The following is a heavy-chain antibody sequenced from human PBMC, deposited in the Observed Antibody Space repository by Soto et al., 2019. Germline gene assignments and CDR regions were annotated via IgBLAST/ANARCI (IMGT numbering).Heavy chain of an antibody. CDR1: GYSFTSYW. CDR3: ARPSYSSSRYSGMDV. V-gene: IGHV5-51*01. J-gene: IGHJ6*02. Sequence: ESLKVSCKVTGYSFTSYWIGWVRQMPGKGLEWMGIIYPGDSDTRYSPSFEGQVTISADKSITTAYLQWSSLKASDTAMYYCARPSYSSSRYSGMDVWGQGNTVTVSS. CDR2: IYPGDSDT. D-gene: IGHD6-6*01.